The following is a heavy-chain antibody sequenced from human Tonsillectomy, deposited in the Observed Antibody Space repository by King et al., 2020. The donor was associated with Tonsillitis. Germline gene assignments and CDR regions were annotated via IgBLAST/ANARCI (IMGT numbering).Heavy chain of an antibody. J-gene: IGHJ4*02. D-gene: IGHD3-9*01. V-gene: IGHV3-64*02. CDR1: GFSFSSNA. CDR3: ARDGRFKNILPGCYFDS. CDR2: ISSDGGST. Sequence: VQLVQSGEGLVQPGGSLRLSCAASGFSFSSNAMHWVRQAPGKGLEYVSAISSDGGSTYYADSVKGRFTISRDNSKNTLYLQMGSLRAEDMAVYYCARDGRFKNILPGCYFDSGGQGTLVTVPS.